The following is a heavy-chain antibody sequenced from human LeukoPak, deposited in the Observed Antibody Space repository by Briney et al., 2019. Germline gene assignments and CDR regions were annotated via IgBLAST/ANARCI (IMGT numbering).Heavy chain of an antibody. D-gene: IGHD4-11*01. CDR3: ATMTTDWLDDY. CDR1: GYTFTSYD. V-gene: IGHV1-69*05. CDR2: IIPIFGTA. J-gene: IGHJ4*02. Sequence: ASVKVSCKASGYTFTSYDINWVRQAPGQGLEWMGGIIPIFGTANYAQKFQGRVTITTDESTSTAYMELSSLRSEDTAVYYCATMTTDWLDDYWGQGTLVTVSS.